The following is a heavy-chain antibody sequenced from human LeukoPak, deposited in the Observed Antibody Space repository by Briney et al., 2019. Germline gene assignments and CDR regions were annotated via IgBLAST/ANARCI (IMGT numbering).Heavy chain of an antibody. CDR2: ISGSGGST. J-gene: IGHJ4*02. V-gene: IGHV3-23*01. CDR1: GFTFSSYG. CDR3: AKREKYYFDY. Sequence: GGSLRLSCAASGFTFSSYGMSWVRQAPGKGLEWVSAISGSGGSTYYADSVKGRLTISRDNSKNTLYLQMNSLRAEDTAVYYCAKREKYYFDYWGQGTLVTVSS.